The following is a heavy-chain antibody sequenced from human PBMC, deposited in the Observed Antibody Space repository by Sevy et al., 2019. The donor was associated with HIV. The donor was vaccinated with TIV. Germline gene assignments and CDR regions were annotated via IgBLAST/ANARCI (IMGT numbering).Heavy chain of an antibody. V-gene: IGHV3-23*01. J-gene: IGHJ4*03. CDR2: ISGRGGSGDKT. D-gene: IGHD3-22*01. Sequence: GGSLRLSCAASGFTFSNYAMNWVRQAPGKGLEWVSGISGRGGSGDKTNYADSVKGRFTISRDDSKNSLYLQLNSLRAEDTDIYYCARKYDSSGYFDYWGQGTTVTVSS. CDR3: ARKYDSSGYFDY. CDR1: GFTFSNYA.